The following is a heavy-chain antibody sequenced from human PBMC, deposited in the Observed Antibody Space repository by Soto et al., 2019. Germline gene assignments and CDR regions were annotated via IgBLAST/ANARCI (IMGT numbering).Heavy chain of an antibody. D-gene: IGHD2-21*02. CDR3: ARVALAVTFDY. CDR2: ISYDGSNK. CDR1: GFTFSSYA. J-gene: IGHJ4*02. Sequence: GGSLRLSCAASGFTFSSYAMHWVRQAPGKGLEWVAVISYDGSNKYYADSVKGRFTISRDNSKNTLFLQMNSLRAEDTAVYYCARVALAVTFDYWGQGTLVTVSS. V-gene: IGHV3-30-3*01.